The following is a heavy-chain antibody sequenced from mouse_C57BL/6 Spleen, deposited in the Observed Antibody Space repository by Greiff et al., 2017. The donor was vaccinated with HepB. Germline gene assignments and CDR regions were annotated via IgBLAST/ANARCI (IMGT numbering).Heavy chain of an antibody. CDR2: IDPANGNT. J-gene: IGHJ4*01. CDR3: ATPITTVVSTTMDY. Sequence: EVQLQQSVAELVRPGASVKLSCTASGFNIKNTYMHWVKQRPEQGLEWIGRIDPANGNTKYAPKFQGKATITADTSSNTTYLQLSSLTSEDTAIYYCATPITTVVSTTMDYWGQGTSVTVSS. V-gene: IGHV14-3*01. D-gene: IGHD1-1*01. CDR1: GFNIKNTY.